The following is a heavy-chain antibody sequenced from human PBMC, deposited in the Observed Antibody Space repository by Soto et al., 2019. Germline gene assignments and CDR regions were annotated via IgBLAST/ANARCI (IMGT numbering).Heavy chain of an antibody. V-gene: IGHV3-30*03. Sequence: GGSLRLSCAASGFTFSSYGMHWVRQAPGKGLEWVAVISYDGSNKYYADSVKGRFTISRDNSKNSLYLQMNSLRAEDTAVYYCARDTRDYYSNYYYYYYMDVWGKGTTVTVSS. CDR2: ISYDGSNK. D-gene: IGHD4-4*01. CDR1: GFTFSSYG. CDR3: ARDTRDYYSNYYYYYYMDV. J-gene: IGHJ6*03.